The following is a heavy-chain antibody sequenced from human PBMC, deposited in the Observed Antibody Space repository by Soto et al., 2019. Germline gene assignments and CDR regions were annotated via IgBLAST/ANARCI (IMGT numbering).Heavy chain of an antibody. CDR1: GFTFSSYW. J-gene: IGHJ6*02. CDR3: ATPAVAGAYYYYYYGMDV. Sequence: EVQLVESGGGLVQPGGSLRLSCAASGFTFSSYWMHWVRQAPGKGLVWVSRINSDGSSTRYADSVKGRSTISRDNAKNTLYLPMNSLRAEDTAVYYCATPAVAGAYYYYYYGMDVWGQGTTVTVSS. CDR2: INSDGSST. V-gene: IGHV3-74*01. D-gene: IGHD6-19*01.